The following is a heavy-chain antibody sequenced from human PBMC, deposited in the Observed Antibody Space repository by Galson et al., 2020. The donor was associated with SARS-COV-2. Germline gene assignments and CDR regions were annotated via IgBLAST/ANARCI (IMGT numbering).Heavy chain of an antibody. CDR2: IYPGDSDT. CDR3: ARLWGHSDYYYYYGMDV. J-gene: IGHJ6*02. CDR1: GYSFTSYW. D-gene: IGHD7-27*01. V-gene: IGHV5-51*01. Sequence: KLGESLKISCKGSGYSFTSYWIGWVRQMPGKGLEWMGIIYPGDSDTRYSPSFQGQVTISADKSISTAYLQWSSLKASDTAMYYCARLWGHSDYYYYYGMDVWGQGTTVTVSS.